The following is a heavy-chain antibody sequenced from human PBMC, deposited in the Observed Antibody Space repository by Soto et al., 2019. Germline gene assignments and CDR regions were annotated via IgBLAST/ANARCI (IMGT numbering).Heavy chain of an antibody. V-gene: IGHV1-18*01. CDR2: ISAYNGNT. CDR1: GYTFTSYG. D-gene: IGHD1-26*01. J-gene: IGHJ4*02. CDR3: ARDLGGSYYAPVDY. Sequence: QVQLVQSGAEVKKPGAPVKVSCKASGYTFTSYGISWVRQAPGQGLEWMGWISAYNGNTKYAQKLQGRVTTTTDTSTSTAYMELRNLRSDDTAVYYCARDLGGSYYAPVDYWGQGTLVTVSS.